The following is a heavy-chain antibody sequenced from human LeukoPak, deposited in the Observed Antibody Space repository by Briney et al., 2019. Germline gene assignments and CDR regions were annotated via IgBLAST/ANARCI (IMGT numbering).Heavy chain of an antibody. J-gene: IGHJ4*02. Sequence: SETLSLTCTVSGGSISSYYWSWIRQPPGKGLEWIGYIYYSGSTNYNPSLKSRVTISVDTSKNQFSLKLSSVTAADTAVYYCAKGGGELGSGSLDYWGQGTLVTVSS. V-gene: IGHV4-59*08. D-gene: IGHD3-10*01. CDR2: IYYSGST. CDR3: AKGGGELGSGSLDY. CDR1: GGSISSYY.